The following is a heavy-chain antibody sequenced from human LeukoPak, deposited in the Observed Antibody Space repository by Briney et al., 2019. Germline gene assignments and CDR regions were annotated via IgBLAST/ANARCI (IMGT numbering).Heavy chain of an antibody. CDR3: ARTPEPPYCSSTSCYGGAFDI. V-gene: IGHV3-48*03. Sequence: GGSLRLSCAASGFTFSSYEMKWVRQAPGKGLEWVSYISSSGSTIYYADSVKGRFTISRDNAKNSLYLQMNSLRAEDTAVYYCARTPEPPYCSSTSCYGGAFDIWGQGAMVTVSS. CDR1: GFTFSSYE. D-gene: IGHD2-2*01. J-gene: IGHJ3*02. CDR2: ISSSGSTI.